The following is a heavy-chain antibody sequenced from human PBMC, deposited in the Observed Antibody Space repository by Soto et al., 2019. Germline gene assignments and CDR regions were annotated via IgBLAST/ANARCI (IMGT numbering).Heavy chain of an antibody. Sequence: SETLPLTCTVSGGSLSTYYWSWIRQPPGKGLEWIVYMSYSGSSNYNPSLKSRVTMSVDTSKNQFSLKLNSVTAADTAVYYCARDAPVALGLPNSRDVWGQGTTVIVSS. D-gene: IGHD3-3*02. V-gene: IGHV4-59*01. CDR1: GGSLSTYY. J-gene: IGHJ6*02. CDR3: ARDAPVALGLPNSRDV. CDR2: MSYSGSS.